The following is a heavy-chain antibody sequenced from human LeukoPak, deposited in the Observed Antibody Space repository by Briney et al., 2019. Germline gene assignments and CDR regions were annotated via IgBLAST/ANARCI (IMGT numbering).Heavy chain of an antibody. CDR1: GGSISSYY. Sequence: SETLSLTCTVSGGSISSYYWTWIRQPPGKGLEWLGYIYYSGSTNYNPSLKSRVTISLDTSKNQFSLRLTSVTAADTAVYYCARQVRNTLDYWGQGTLVTVSS. D-gene: IGHD4/OR15-4a*01. V-gene: IGHV4-59*01. CDR3: ARQVRNTLDY. J-gene: IGHJ4*02. CDR2: IYYSGST.